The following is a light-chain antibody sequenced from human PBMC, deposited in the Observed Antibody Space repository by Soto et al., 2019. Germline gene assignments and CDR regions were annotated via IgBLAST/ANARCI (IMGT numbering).Light chain of an antibody. J-gene: IGLJ1*01. CDR2: EVT. Sequence: QSVLTQPASVSGSPGQSITISCTGTSSDIGGYKFVSWYQQHPGKAPKLMIYEVTNRPSGVSDRFSGSKSGNTASLTISGLQAEDEADYYCSSYTRSSTCVFGTGIKVIV. CDR3: SSYTRSSTCV. CDR1: SSDIGGYKF. V-gene: IGLV2-14*01.